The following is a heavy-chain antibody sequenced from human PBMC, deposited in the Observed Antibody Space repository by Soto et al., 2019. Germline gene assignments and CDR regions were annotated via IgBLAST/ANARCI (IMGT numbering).Heavy chain of an antibody. V-gene: IGHV3-30*18. Sequence: GSLRLSCAASGFTFSSYGMHWVRQAPGKGLEWVAVISYDGSNKYYADSVKGRFTISRDNSKNTLYLQMNSLRAEDTAVYYWAKDRRRSWSFDYWGQGTLVTVSS. CDR1: GFTFSSYG. CDR3: AKDRRRSWSFDY. J-gene: IGHJ4*02. CDR2: ISYDGSNK. D-gene: IGHD6-13*01.